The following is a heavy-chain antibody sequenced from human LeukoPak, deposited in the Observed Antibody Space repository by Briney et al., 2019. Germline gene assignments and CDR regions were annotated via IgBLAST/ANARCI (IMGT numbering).Heavy chain of an antibody. Sequence: ASVKVSCKTSGYTFITYDINWVRQAPGQGLEWMGRISAYNGYTNYGQKLQGRVTMTTDTSTNTAYMELRSLRSDDTAVYYCARVGTGTRSFDSWGQGTLVTVSS. J-gene: IGHJ4*02. CDR3: ARVGTGTRSFDS. CDR2: ISAYNGYT. D-gene: IGHD1/OR15-1a*01. CDR1: GYTFITYD. V-gene: IGHV1-18*01.